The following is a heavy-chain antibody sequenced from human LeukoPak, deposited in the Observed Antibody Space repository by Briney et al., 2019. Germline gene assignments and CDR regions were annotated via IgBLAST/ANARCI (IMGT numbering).Heavy chain of an antibody. CDR1: GFTFSSYW. CDR3: ARDRYSGYDLFDY. CDR2: IKEDGSQK. D-gene: IGHD5-12*01. J-gene: IGHJ4*02. Sequence: GGSKRLSCAASGFTFSSYWMSWVRQAPGKGLEWVANIKEDGSQKYYVDSVKGRFTVSRDNAKNSLYLHMNSLRAEDTAVYYCARDRYSGYDLFDYWGQGTLVTVSS. V-gene: IGHV3-7*05.